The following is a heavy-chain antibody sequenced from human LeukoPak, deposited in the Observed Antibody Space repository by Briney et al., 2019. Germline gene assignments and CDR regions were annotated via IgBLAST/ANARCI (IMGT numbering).Heavy chain of an antibody. J-gene: IGHJ4*02. Sequence: GGSLRLSCAASGFIFRNYAMSWVRQAPGKGLEWVSAITGSGDTTYYADSVKGRFTVSRDNSKNTLCVEMNTLRAEDTAVYYCAKWGDYDILTGYCVSDFWGQGTLVTVSS. D-gene: IGHD3-9*01. V-gene: IGHV3-23*01. CDR1: GFIFRNYA. CDR2: ITGSGDTT. CDR3: AKWGDYDILTGYCVSDF.